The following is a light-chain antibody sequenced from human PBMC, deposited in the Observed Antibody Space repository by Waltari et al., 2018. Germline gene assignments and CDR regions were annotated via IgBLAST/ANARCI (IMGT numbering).Light chain of an antibody. J-gene: IGKJ2*01. CDR1: QSISSW. Sequence: DIQMTQSPSTLSASVGDRVPITCRASQSISSWLAWYQQKPGKAPKLLIYKASSLESGVPSRFSGSGSGTEFTLTISSLQPDDFATYYCQQYTRRYTFGQGTKLEIK. CDR2: KAS. V-gene: IGKV1-5*03. CDR3: QQYTRRYT.